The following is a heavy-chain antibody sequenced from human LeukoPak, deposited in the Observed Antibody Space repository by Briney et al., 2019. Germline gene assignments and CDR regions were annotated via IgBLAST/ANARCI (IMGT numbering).Heavy chain of an antibody. D-gene: IGHD3-22*01. CDR1: GFTFSSYW. V-gene: IGHV3-7*01. CDR3: ARGGYYNTSGYRPLDY. J-gene: IGHJ4*02. CDR2: IKQDGSEK. Sequence: GGSLRLSCAASGFTFSSYWMSWVRQAPGKGLEWVANIKQDGSEKYYVDSVKGRFTISRDNDKNSLYLQVNSLRAEDTAVYYCARGGYYNTSGYRPLDYWGQGTLVTISS.